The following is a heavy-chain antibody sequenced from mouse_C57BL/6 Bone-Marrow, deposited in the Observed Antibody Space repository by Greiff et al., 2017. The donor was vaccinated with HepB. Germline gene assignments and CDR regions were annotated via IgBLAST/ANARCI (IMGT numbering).Heavy chain of an antibody. Sequence: FQLQQPGAELVMPGASVKLSCKASGYTFTSYWMHWVKQRPGQGLEWIGEIDPSDSYTNYNQKFKGKSTLTVDKSSSTAYMQLSSLTSEDSAVYYCAREGGVVAHFDYWGQGTTLTVSS. J-gene: IGHJ2*01. D-gene: IGHD1-1*01. CDR1: GYTFTSYW. V-gene: IGHV1-69*01. CDR3: AREGGVVAHFDY. CDR2: IDPSDSYT.